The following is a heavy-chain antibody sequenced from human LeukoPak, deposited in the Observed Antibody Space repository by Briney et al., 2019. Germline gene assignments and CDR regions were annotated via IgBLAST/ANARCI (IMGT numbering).Heavy chain of an antibody. CDR3: ARGQRRHTDMAPSFDY. CDR1: GGSFSGYY. J-gene: IGHJ4*02. Sequence: LSLTCAVYGGSFSGYYWSWIRQPPGKGLEWVAVISYDGSNKYYADSMKGRFTISRDNSKNTLYLQMNSLRAEDTAVYYCARGQRRHTDMAPSFDYWGQGTLVTVSS. V-gene: IGHV3-30*03. D-gene: IGHD5-18*01. CDR2: ISYDGSNK.